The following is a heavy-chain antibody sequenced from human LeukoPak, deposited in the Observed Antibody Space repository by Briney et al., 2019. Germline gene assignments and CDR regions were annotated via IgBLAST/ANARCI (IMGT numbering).Heavy chain of an antibody. CDR3: ASGVLRFLEWLDYYGMDV. J-gene: IGHJ6*02. CDR2: IYSGGST. Sequence: GSLRLSCAASGFTLSSNYMSGVRQAPGKGLEWVSVIYSGGSTYYADSVKGRFTISRDNSKNTLYLQMNSLRAEDTAVYYCASGVLRFLEWLDYYGMDVWGQGTTVTVSS. CDR1: GFTLSSNY. V-gene: IGHV3-66*01. D-gene: IGHD3-3*01.